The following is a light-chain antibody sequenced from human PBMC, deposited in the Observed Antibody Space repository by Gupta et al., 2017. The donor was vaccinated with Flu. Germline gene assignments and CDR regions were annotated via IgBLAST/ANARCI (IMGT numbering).Light chain of an antibody. V-gene: IGLV2-14*01. Sequence: QSALTPPASVSGSPGQSLTIYCTGTSSDVGGYNYVSWYQQHPGKAPKLMSYEVSNRPSGVSNRFSGSKSGNTASLTISGLQAEDEADYYCSSYTSSSTLVVFGGGTKLTVL. CDR2: EVS. CDR1: SSDVGGYNY. J-gene: IGLJ2*01. CDR3: SSYTSSSTLVV.